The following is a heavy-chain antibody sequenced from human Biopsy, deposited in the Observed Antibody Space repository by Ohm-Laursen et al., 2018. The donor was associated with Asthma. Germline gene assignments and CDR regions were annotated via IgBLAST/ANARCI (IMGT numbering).Heavy chain of an antibody. V-gene: IGHV7-4-1*02. Sequence: SSVKVSCNASGYTVTRYAINWVRQAPGQGLEWMGWINTNTGNPTYAQGFTGRFVFSLDTSVNTAHLQINSLKAEDTAVYYCARMISYYHEMRAPFFDYWGQGTLVTVSA. CDR2: INTNTGNP. CDR3: ARMISYYHEMRAPFFDY. J-gene: IGHJ4*02. D-gene: IGHD3-22*01. CDR1: GYTVTRYA.